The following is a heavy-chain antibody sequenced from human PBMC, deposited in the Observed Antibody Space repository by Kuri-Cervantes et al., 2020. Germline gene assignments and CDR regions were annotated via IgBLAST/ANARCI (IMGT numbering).Heavy chain of an antibody. Sequence: GESLKISCAASGFTFSSYEMNWVRQAPGKGLEWVSAISGSGGSTYYADSVKGRFTISRDNSKNTLYLQMNSLRAEDTAVYYCAKVGDILTGYKISYYYYGMDVWGQGTTVTVSS. CDR2: ISGSGGST. D-gene: IGHD3-9*01. J-gene: IGHJ6*02. CDR3: AKVGDILTGYKISYYYYGMDV. V-gene: IGHV3-23*01. CDR1: GFTFSSYE.